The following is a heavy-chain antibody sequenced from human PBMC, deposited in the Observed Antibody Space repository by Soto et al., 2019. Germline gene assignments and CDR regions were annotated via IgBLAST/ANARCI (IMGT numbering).Heavy chain of an antibody. Sequence: GGSLRLSCAASGFTFSTYWMHWVRQAPGKGLVWVSRINSDGSTTTYADSVKGRFTISRDNAKNTLYLQMNSLRAEDTAVYYCARIAAAGTHFEYWGQGTRVTVSS. CDR2: INSDGSTT. V-gene: IGHV3-74*01. J-gene: IGHJ4*02. CDR3: ARIAAAGTHFEY. CDR1: GFTFSTYW. D-gene: IGHD6-13*01.